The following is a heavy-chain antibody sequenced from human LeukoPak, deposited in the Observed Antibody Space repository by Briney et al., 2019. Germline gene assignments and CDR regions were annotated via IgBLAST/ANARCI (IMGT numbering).Heavy chain of an antibody. J-gene: IGHJ6*04. CDR1: GFTFSSYE. CDR3: ARDLLIAVAGYDHYYGMDV. D-gene: IGHD6-19*01. Sequence: PGGSLRLSCAASGFTFSSYEMNWVRQAPGKGLKWVSYISSSGSTIYYADSVKGRFTISRDNAKNSLYLQMNSLRAEDTAVYYCARDLLIAVAGYDHYYGMDVWGKGTTVTVSS. V-gene: IGHV3-48*03. CDR2: ISSSGSTI.